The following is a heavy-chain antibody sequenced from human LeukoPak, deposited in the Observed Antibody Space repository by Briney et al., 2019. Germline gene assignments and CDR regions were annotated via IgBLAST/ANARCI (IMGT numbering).Heavy chain of an antibody. D-gene: IGHD3-9*01. J-gene: IGHJ4*02. CDR3: ARSLRYFDKYYFDY. V-gene: IGHV4-59*12. CDR2: IYYSGST. Sequence: TSETLSLTCTVSGGSISSYYWSWIRQPPGKGLEWIGYIYYSGSTNYNPSLKSRVTISVDTSKNQFSLKLSSVTAADTAVYYCARSLRYFDKYYFDYWGQGTLVTVSS. CDR1: GGSISSYY.